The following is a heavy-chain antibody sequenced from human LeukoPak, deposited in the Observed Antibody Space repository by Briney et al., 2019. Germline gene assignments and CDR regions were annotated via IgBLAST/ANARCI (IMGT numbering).Heavy chain of an antibody. CDR1: GYTFTDYY. J-gene: IGHJ4*02. D-gene: IGHD2-2*01. CDR3: ARAGGVKYCSSTSCYLGY. CDR2: IKPNSGGT. Sequence: ASVRVSCKASGYTFTDYYMHWVRQAPGQGLEWMGWIKPNSGGTNYAQKFQGRVTMTRDTSISTAYMELSRLRSDDTAVYYCARAGGVKYCSSTSCYLGYWGQGTLVTVSS. V-gene: IGHV1-2*02.